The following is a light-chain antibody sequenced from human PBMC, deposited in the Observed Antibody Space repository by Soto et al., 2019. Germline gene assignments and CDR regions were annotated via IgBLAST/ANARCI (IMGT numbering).Light chain of an antibody. CDR3: QLYGPSLTWP. V-gene: IGKV3-20*01. J-gene: IGKJ1*01. CDR1: QSVTSNY. Sequence: ETVLTQSPGTLSLSPGERATLSCGASQSVTSNYLAWYQQKPGQAPRLLIFGTSGRATGIPDRFSGSGSGTDFTLTISRLEPEDVAVYYCQLYGPSLTWPFGQGTKVDIK. CDR2: GTS.